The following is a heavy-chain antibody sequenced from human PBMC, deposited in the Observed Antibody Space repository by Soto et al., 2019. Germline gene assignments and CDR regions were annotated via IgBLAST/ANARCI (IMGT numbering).Heavy chain of an antibody. D-gene: IGHD3-16*01. V-gene: IGHV1-69*13. CDR1: GGTFSSYA. Sequence: GASVKVSCKASGGTFSSYAISWVRQAPGQGLEWMGGIIPIFGTANYAQKFQGRVTITADESTSTVYMELSSLRSEDTAVYYCARAQGGIGYYYYGMDVWGQGTTITVSS. CDR2: IIPIFGTA. CDR3: ARAQGGIGYYYYGMDV. J-gene: IGHJ6*02.